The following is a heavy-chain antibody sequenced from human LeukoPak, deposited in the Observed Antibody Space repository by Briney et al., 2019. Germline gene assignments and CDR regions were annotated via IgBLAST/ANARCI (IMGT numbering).Heavy chain of an antibody. CDR1: GFTFSDYY. D-gene: IGHD3-16*02. CDR3: ARHRTASDY. J-gene: IGHJ4*02. CDR2: ITSSSSYI. V-gene: IGHV3-11*06. Sequence: GGSLRLSCAASGFTFSDYYMSWIRQAPGKGLEWVSSITSSSSYIYYADSVKGRFTISRDNAKSSLYLQMNSLRAEDTAHYYCARHRTASDYWGQGTLVTVSS.